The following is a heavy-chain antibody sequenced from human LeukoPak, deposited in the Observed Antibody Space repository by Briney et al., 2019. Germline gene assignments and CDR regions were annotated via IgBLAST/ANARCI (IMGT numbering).Heavy chain of an antibody. J-gene: IGHJ4*02. Sequence: GGSLRLSCAASGFTFDDYGMSWVRQAPGKGLEWVSGINWNGGSTGYADSVKGRFTISRDNAKKSLYLQMNSLRAEDTALYYCARDLGPWTGADYWGQGTLVTVSS. D-gene: IGHD3-16*01. CDR3: ARDLGPWTGADY. V-gene: IGHV3-20*04. CDR2: INWNGGST. CDR1: GFTFDDYG.